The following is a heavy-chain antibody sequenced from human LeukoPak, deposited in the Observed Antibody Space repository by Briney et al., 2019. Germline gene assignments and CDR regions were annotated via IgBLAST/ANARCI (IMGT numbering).Heavy chain of an antibody. D-gene: IGHD3-22*01. CDR2: IIPIFGTA. J-gene: IGHJ5*02. V-gene: IGHV1-69*05. CDR1: GGTFISYA. CDR3: ARGAYDSSGYYPYNWFDP. Sequence: GASXKVSCKASGGTFISYAISWVGQAPGQGLEWMGRIIPIFGTANYAQKFQGRGTITTDEDTSTAYMEMSSLRSEDTAVYYCARGAYDSSGYYPYNWFDPWGQGTLVTVSS.